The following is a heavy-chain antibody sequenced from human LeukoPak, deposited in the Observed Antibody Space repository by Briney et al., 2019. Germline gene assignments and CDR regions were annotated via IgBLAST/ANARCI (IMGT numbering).Heavy chain of an antibody. D-gene: IGHD5-12*01. CDR1: GYTFTSYA. CDR3: ARHGRVRGYSGYDDAMDV. V-gene: IGHV1-69*06. J-gene: IGHJ6*04. CDR2: IIPIFGTA. Sequence: ASVKVSCKASGYTFTSYAISWVRQAPGQGLEWMGGIIPIFGTANYAQKFQGRVTITADKSTSTAYMELSSLRSEDTAVYYCARHGRVRGYSGYDDAMDVWGKGTTVTVSS.